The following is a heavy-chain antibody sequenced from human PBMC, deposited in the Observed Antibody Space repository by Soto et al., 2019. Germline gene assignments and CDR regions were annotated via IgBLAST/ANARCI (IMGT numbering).Heavy chain of an antibody. J-gene: IGHJ4*02. CDR1: GGSISSSNFY. CDR2: VRYGANT. V-gene: IGHV4-39*01. D-gene: IGHD2-21*01. Sequence: QLQLQESGPGLLKPSETLSLTCAVSGGSISSSNFYWGWFRQAPGKGLEWIGSVRYGANTFSTPSLGRRVTISVDTSKNQFFLNVRSVTAADTAIYYCAKDASCFSCGAWGQGALVTVSS. CDR3: AKDASCFSCGA.